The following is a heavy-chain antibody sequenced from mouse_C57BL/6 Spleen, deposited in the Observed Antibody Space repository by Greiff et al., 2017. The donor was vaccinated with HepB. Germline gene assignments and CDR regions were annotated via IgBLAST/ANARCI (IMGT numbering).Heavy chain of an antibody. J-gene: IGHJ4*01. V-gene: IGHV1-80*01. CDR2: IYPGDGDT. CDR3: ARRNYDYDYYAMDY. Sequence: VHLVESGAELVKPGASVKISCKASGYAFRSYWMNWVKQRPGKGLEWIGQIYPGDGDTNYNGKFKGKATLTADKSSSTAYMQLSSLTSEDSAVYFCARRNYDYDYYAMDYWGQGTSVTVSS. CDR1: GYAFRSYW. D-gene: IGHD2-4*01.